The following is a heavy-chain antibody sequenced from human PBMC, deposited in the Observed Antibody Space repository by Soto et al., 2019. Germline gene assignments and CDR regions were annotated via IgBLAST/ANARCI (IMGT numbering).Heavy chain of an antibody. CDR1: GFNCDSYA. CDR3: EKTAEALAGTVYDY. J-gene: IGHJ4*02. D-gene: IGHD6-19*01. CDR2: IGGSGGRP. V-gene: IGHV3-23*01. Sequence: GGSLRLPCAASGFNCDSYAVGWARQAPGKGLEWVSAIGGSGGRPYYADSMKGRLTISRDNSKNSLFLQLNGLRAEDTAAYYCEKTAEALAGTVYDYWGQGTLVTVSS.